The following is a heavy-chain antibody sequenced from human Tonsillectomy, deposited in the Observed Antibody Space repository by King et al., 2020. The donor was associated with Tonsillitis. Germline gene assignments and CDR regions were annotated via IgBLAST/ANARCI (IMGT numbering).Heavy chain of an antibody. D-gene: IGHD3-22*01. V-gene: IGHV2-5*01. CDR2: IYWNDDK. J-gene: IGHJ4*02. CDR1: GFSLSTSGVG. Sequence: TLKESGPTLVKPTQTLTLTCTFSGFSLSTSGVGVGWIRQPPGKALEWLALIYWNDDKRYSPSLKGRLTITKDTSKNQVVLTMTNVDPVDTATYYCAHSRPYYYDSSGYYPPNFDYWGQGTLVTVSS. CDR3: AHSRPYYYDSSGYYPPNFDY.